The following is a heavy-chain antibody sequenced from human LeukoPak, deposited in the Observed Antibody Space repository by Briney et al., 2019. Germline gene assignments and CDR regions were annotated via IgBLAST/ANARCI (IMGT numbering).Heavy chain of an antibody. V-gene: IGHV4-61*02. J-gene: IGHJ4*02. D-gene: IGHD2/OR15-2a*01. CDR3: ARSTSGSSMLPIFDY. CDR1: GGSISSGIYY. Sequence: PSETLSLTCTVSGGSISSGIYYWSWIRQPAGKGLEWIGRIYTSGSTNYNPSLKSRVTISVDTSKNQFSLKLSSVTAADTAVYYCARSTSGSSMLPIFDYWGQGTLVTVSS. CDR2: IYTSGST.